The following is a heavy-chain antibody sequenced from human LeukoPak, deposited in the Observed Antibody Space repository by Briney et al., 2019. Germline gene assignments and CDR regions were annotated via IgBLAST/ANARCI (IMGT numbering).Heavy chain of an antibody. Sequence: GGSLRLSCAASGFTFSNAWMSWVRQAPGKGLEWVANIKEDGSETYYVDSVKGRFTISRDNVKNLLYLQMNSLRVEDTAVYYCARDVWGITPLDHWGQGTRVTVSS. CDR2: IKEDGSET. D-gene: IGHD1-20*01. CDR1: GFTFSNAW. J-gene: IGHJ4*02. CDR3: ARDVWGITPLDH. V-gene: IGHV3-7*01.